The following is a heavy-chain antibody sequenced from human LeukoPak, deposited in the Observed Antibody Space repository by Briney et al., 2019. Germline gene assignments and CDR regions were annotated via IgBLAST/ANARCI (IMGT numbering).Heavy chain of an antibody. J-gene: IGHJ4*02. CDR3: AKGSYCSGGSCPSYYFDY. D-gene: IGHD2-15*01. CDR1: GFTFSSYG. CDR2: IRYDGSNK. V-gene: IGHV3-30*02. Sequence: GGSLRLSCAASGFTFSSYGMSWVRQAPGKGLEWVAFIRYDGSNKYYADSVKGRFTISRDNSKNTLYLQMNSLRAEDTAVYYCAKGSYCSGGSCPSYYFDYWGQGTLVTVSS.